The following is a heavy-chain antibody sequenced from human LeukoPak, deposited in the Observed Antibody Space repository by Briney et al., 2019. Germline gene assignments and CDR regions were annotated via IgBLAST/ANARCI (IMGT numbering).Heavy chain of an antibody. CDR3: ARVPKLGIPGSFDY. Sequence: GGSLRLSCAASGFTFSSYWMSWVRQAPGKGLEWVANIKQDGSEKYYVDSVKGRFTISRDNAKNSLYLQMNSLRAEDTAVYYCARVPKLGIPGSFDYWGQGTLVTVSS. J-gene: IGHJ4*02. CDR2: IKQDGSEK. D-gene: IGHD7-27*01. V-gene: IGHV3-7*01. CDR1: GFTFSSYW.